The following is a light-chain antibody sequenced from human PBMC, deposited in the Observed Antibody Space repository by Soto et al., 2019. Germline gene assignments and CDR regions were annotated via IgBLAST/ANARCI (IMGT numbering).Light chain of an antibody. CDR3: QQSYSTSGYT. Sequence: DIQMTQSPSSLSASVGDRVTITYRASQSISSYLNWYQQKPGKAPKLLIYAASSLQSGVPSRFSGSGSGTDFTLTISSLQPEDFATYYCQQSYSTSGYTFGQGTKLEIK. J-gene: IGKJ2*01. CDR2: AAS. V-gene: IGKV1-39*01. CDR1: QSISSY.